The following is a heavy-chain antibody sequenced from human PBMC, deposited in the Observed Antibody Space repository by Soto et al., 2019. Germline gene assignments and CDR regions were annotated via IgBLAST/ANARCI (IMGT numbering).Heavy chain of an antibody. CDR2: IKNKADGGTT. V-gene: IGHV3-15*01. CDR1: GLTFTNAW. D-gene: IGHD3-10*01. Sequence: VQLVESGGGLVEPGGSLRLSCVASGLTFTNAWMSWVRQAPGRGLECVGRIKNKADGGTTDYAAPVKGRFTVSRDDSKNTLYLQMNSLKTDDPAVYDCTSGGGTMDYWGQGTLVTVSP. J-gene: IGHJ4*02. CDR3: TSGGGTMDY.